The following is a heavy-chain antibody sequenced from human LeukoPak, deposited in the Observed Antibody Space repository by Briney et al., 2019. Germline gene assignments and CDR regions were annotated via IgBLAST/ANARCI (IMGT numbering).Heavy chain of an antibody. V-gene: IGHV3-23*01. Sequence: GGSLRLSCAASGFTFSSYWMSWVRQAPGKGLEWVSTITGSVVNTYYADSVKGRFTISRDNSKSMLYLQMNSLRAEDTALYYCAKDYTGSSDNWGQGTLVTVSS. CDR2: ITGSVVNT. J-gene: IGHJ4*02. CDR3: AKDYTGSSDN. D-gene: IGHD2-15*01. CDR1: GFTFSSYW.